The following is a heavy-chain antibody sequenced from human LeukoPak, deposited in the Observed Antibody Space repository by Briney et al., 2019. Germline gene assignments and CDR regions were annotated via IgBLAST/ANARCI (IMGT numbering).Heavy chain of an antibody. CDR1: GGSFSGYC. V-gene: IGHV4-34*01. CDR2: INHSGST. J-gene: IGHJ4*02. Sequence: SETLSLTCTVYGGSFSGYCWSWIRQPPGKGLEWVGEINHSGSTNYNPSLKSRVTISVDTSKNQFSLKLTSMTAADTAVYYCTRGKPENVFDYWGQGTLVTVSS. CDR3: TRGKPENVFDY. D-gene: IGHD2/OR15-2a*01.